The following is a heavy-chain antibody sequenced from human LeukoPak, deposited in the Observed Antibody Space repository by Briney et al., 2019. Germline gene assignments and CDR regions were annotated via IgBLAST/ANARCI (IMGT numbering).Heavy chain of an antibody. Sequence: SETLSLTCTVSGDSIINYYWSWIRQSPGKGLGWIGYIYYSGSTKYNPSLKSRVTISVDTSKNQFSLKLSSVTAADTAVYYCARHRGSGSPYFDYWGQGTLVTVSS. J-gene: IGHJ4*02. D-gene: IGHD3-10*01. V-gene: IGHV4-59*08. CDR2: IYYSGST. CDR3: ARHRGSGSPYFDY. CDR1: GDSIINYY.